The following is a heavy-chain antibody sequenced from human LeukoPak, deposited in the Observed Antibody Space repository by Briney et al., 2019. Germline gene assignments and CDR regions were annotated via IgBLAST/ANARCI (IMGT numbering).Heavy chain of an antibody. CDR3: ARVQYSSSWYNWFDP. Sequence: ASVKVSCKTSGYPFTTWEINWVRQAAGQGLEWMGWISAYNGNTNYAQKLQGRVTMTTDTSTSTAYMELRSLRSDDTAVYYCARVQYSSSWYNWFDPWGQGTLVTVSS. J-gene: IGHJ5*02. CDR1: GYPFTTWE. V-gene: IGHV1-18*01. D-gene: IGHD6-13*01. CDR2: ISAYNGNT.